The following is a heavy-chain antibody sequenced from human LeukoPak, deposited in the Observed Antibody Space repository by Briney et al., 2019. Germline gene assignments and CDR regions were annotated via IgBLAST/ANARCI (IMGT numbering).Heavy chain of an antibody. J-gene: IGHJ6*02. D-gene: IGHD6-25*01. V-gene: IGHV4-39*07. CDR1: GGSISSSSYY. Sequence: SETLSLTCTVSGGSISSSSYYWGWIRQPPGKGLEWIGSIYYSGSTYYNPSLKSRVTMSVDTSKNQFSLKLTSLTAADTAVYYCARDSGPHTGYYGMDVWGQGTTVTVSS. CDR3: ARDSGPHTGYYGMDV. CDR2: IYYSGST.